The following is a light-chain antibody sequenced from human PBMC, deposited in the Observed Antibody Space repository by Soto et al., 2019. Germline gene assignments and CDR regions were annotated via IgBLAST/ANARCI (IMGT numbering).Light chain of an antibody. CDR2: DVS. Sequence: HSVLPQPRSVSGSPGQSVTISCTGTSSDVGAYNYVSWYQQHPAKAPNLMIYDVSKRPSGVPDRFSGSKSGNTASLTISGLQAEDEGDYYCCSYTNSAYVFGTGTKATVL. CDR1: SSDVGAYNY. J-gene: IGLJ1*01. V-gene: IGLV2-11*01. CDR3: CSYTNSAYV.